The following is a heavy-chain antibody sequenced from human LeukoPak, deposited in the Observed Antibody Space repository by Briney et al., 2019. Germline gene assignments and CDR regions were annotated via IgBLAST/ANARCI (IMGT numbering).Heavy chain of an antibody. CDR2: IKQDGSEK. Sequence: GGSLRLSCAASGFTFSSYCMSWVRQAPGKGLEWVANIKQDGSEKYYVDSVKGRFTISRDNAKNSLYLQMNSLGAEDTAVYYCARPRDCSSTSCYGWFDPWGQGTLVTVSS. V-gene: IGHV3-7*03. CDR3: ARPRDCSSTSCYGWFDP. J-gene: IGHJ5*02. D-gene: IGHD2-2*01. CDR1: GFTFSSYC.